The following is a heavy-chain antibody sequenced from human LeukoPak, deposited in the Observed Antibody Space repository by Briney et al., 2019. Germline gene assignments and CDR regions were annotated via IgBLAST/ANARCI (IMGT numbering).Heavy chain of an antibody. V-gene: IGHV3-30*03. CDR2: ISYDGSNK. D-gene: IGHD5-12*01. CDR1: GLTFSSSW. Sequence: TGGSLRLSCAVSGLTFSSSWMDWVRQAPGKGLEWVAVISYDGSNKYYADSVKGRFTISRDNSKNTLYLQMNSLRAEDTAVYYCARDGYSGYDGVDYWGQGTLVTVSS. CDR3: ARDGYSGYDGVDY. J-gene: IGHJ4*02.